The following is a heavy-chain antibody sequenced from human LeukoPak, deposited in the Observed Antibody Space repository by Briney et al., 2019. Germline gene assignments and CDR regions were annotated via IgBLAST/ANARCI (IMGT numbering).Heavy chain of an antibody. CDR3: ARAIYSATWTDAFDV. J-gene: IGHJ3*01. V-gene: IGHV4-34*01. CDR1: GGSFSGYY. Sequence: SETLSLTCAVYGGSFSGYYWSWLRQPPGKGLEWIGEISHSGSTNYNPSLKSRVTVSVDSSKKQFSLKLSSLTAADMAIYYCARAIYSATWTDAFDVWGQGTMVTVSS. D-gene: IGHD5-12*01. CDR2: ISHSGST.